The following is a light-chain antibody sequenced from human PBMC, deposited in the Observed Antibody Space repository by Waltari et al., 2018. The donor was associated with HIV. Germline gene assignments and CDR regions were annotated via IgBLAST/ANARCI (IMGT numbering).Light chain of an antibody. Sequence: QSVLTQPPSVSAAPGQKVAISCSVSSSNIGNGCVSWYQHVPGSAPKLLIYDNNQRPSGIPDRFAGSKSGTSATLDITGLQTGDEADYYCGTWDRSLGAAVFGGGTKLTVL. J-gene: IGLJ2*01. V-gene: IGLV1-51*01. CDR3: GTWDRSLGAAV. CDR1: SSNIGNGC. CDR2: DNN.